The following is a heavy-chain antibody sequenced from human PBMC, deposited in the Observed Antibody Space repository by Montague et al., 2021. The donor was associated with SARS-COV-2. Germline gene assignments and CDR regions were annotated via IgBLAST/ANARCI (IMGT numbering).Heavy chain of an antibody. CDR1: GVSVTDYY. Sequence: SETLSLTCTVSGVSVTDYYWSWIRQPPGKGLEWVGDVLYNKGTNFNPSLTSRVTMSVDTSKNQFSLKVNSVTAADTAVYYCARHYSATLPVVYWGQGTLVTVSS. CDR2: VLYNKGT. D-gene: IGHD2-15*01. J-gene: IGHJ4*02. CDR3: ARHYSATLPVVY. V-gene: IGHV4-59*08.